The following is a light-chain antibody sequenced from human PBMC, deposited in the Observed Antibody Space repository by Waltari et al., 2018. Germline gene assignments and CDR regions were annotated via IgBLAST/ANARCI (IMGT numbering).Light chain of an antibody. CDR1: SPDVGTYNL. CDR3: CSYAGSWV. CDR2: EDN. V-gene: IGLV2-23*01. Sequence: QSALTQPASVSGSRGQSITISCTGTSPDVGTYNLVSWYQHHPGKAPKLMIYEDNNRPSGVSSRFSGSRSGNTASLTISGLQPEDEADYYCCSYAGSWVFGGWTKLTVL. J-gene: IGLJ3*02.